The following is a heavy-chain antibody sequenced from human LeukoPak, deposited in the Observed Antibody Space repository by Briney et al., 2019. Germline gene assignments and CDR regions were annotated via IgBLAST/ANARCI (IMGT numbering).Heavy chain of an antibody. V-gene: IGHV4-31*03. D-gene: IGHD6-13*01. CDR2: IYYSGST. CDR1: GGSISSGGYY. Sequence: SETLSLTCNVSGGSISSGGYYWSWIRQHPGEGLEWIGYIYYSGSTHYNPSLKSRVTISADTSKNQFSLKLSSVTAADTAVYYCARARSAAGNFDYWGQGTLVTVSS. J-gene: IGHJ4*02. CDR3: ARARSAAGNFDY.